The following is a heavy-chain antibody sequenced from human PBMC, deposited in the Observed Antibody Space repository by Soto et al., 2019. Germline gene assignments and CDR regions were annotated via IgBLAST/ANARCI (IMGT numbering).Heavy chain of an antibody. D-gene: IGHD3-3*01. V-gene: IGHV4-34*01. J-gene: IGHJ5*02. CDR1: GGSFSGYY. CDR3: ARGRGYDFWSGYYYPHCWFVP. Sequence: PSDALSLTCAVYGGSFSGYYWGWIRQPPGKGLEWIGEINHSGSTNYNPSLKSRVTISVDTSKNQFSLKLSSVTAADTAVYYCARGRGYDFWSGYYYPHCWFVPSGQGTLFTV. CDR2: INHSGST.